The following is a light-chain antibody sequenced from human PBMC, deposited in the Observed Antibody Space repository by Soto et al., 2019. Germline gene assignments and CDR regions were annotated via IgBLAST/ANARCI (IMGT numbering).Light chain of an antibody. CDR2: GAS. J-gene: IGKJ2*01. V-gene: IGKV3-20*01. CDR1: QSVRGSY. CDR3: QQYDSSPLYT. Sequence: DIVLTQSPGTLSLSPGERATLSCRASQSVRGSYLAWYQQKPGQAPRLLIYGASSRATSIPDRFSGSGSGKEFTLTISRLEPEDFEVYYCQQYDSSPLYTFGQGTKLEIK.